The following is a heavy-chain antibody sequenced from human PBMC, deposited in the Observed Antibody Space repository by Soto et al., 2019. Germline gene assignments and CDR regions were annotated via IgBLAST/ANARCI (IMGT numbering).Heavy chain of an antibody. CDR1: GFTFSSYS. CDR3: ARRTLNTAMAPFDY. D-gene: IGHD5-18*01. Sequence: GGSLRLSCAASGFTFSSYSMNWVRQAPGKGLEWVSYISSSSSTIYYADSVKGRFTISRDNAKNSLYLQMNSLRDEDTAVYYCARRTLNTAMAPFDYWGQGTLVTVSS. CDR2: ISSSSSTI. J-gene: IGHJ4*02. V-gene: IGHV3-48*02.